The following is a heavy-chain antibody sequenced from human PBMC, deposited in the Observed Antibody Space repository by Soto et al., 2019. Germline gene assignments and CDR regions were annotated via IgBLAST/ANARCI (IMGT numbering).Heavy chain of an antibody. V-gene: IGHV3-30*03. CDR2: ISYDGSNK. Sequence: GGSLRLSCAASRFTFSNYGMHWVRQAPGKGLEWVAVISYDGSNKYYADTVKGRFTISRDNSKNTLYLQMNSLRAEDTAVYYCATDPYDSSGFDIWGQGTMVTVSS. CDR1: RFTFSNYG. J-gene: IGHJ3*02. CDR3: ATDPYDSSGFDI. D-gene: IGHD3-22*01.